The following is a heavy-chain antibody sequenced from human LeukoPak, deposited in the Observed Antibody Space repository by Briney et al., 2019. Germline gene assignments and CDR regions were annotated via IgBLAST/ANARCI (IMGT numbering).Heavy chain of an antibody. V-gene: IGHV3-7*01. CDR1: GFTFSSYW. D-gene: IGHD2-2*01. CDR3: ARELIVVVPAASSFYMDV. Sequence: GGSLRLSCAASGFTFSSYWMSWVRQAPGKGLEWVANIKQDGSEKYYVDPVKGRFTLSRDNAKNSLYLQMNSLRAEDTAVYYCARELIVVVPAASSFYMDVWGKGTTVTVSS. J-gene: IGHJ6*03. CDR2: IKQDGSEK.